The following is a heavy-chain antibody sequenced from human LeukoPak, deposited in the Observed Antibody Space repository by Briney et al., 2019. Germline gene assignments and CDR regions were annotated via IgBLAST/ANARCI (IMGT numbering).Heavy chain of an antibody. Sequence: SQTLSLTCAISGDSVSSNSAAWNWIRQSPSRGLEWLGRTYYRSKWYNDYAVSVKSRITINPDTSKNQFSLQLNSVTPEDTAVYYCARGGWDFDWLSGGNWFDPWGQGTLVTVSS. D-gene: IGHD3-9*01. CDR2: TYYRSKWYN. CDR1: GDSVSSNSAA. V-gene: IGHV6-1*01. CDR3: ARGGWDFDWLSGGNWFDP. J-gene: IGHJ5*02.